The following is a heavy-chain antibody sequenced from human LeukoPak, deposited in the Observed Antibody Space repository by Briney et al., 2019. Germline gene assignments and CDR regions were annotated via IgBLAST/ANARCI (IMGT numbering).Heavy chain of an antibody. Sequence: PSETLSLTCAVYGGSFSGYYWSWIRQPPGKGLEWIGEINHSGSTNYNPSLKSRVTISVDTSKNQFSLKLSSVTAADTAVYYCASGARSPPIAYWGQGTLVTVSS. CDR3: ASGARSPPIAY. J-gene: IGHJ4*02. CDR2: INHSGST. CDR1: GGSFSGYY. V-gene: IGHV4-34*01. D-gene: IGHD6-13*01.